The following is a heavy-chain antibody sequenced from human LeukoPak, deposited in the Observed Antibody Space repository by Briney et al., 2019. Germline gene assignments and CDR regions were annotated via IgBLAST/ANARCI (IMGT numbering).Heavy chain of an antibody. D-gene: IGHD2-21*01. CDR3: AREAVNSYLAFDY. J-gene: IGHJ4*02. CDR2: ISSSGSTI. Sequence: GGSLRLSCAASGFTFSSYEMNWVRQAPGKGLEWVSYISSSGSTIYYADSVKGRFTISRDNAKNSLYLQMNSLRAEDTAVYYCAREAVNSYLAFDYWGQGTLVTVSP. V-gene: IGHV3-48*03. CDR1: GFTFSSYE.